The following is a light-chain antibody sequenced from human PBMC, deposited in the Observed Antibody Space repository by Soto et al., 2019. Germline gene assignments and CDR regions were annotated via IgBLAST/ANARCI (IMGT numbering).Light chain of an antibody. CDR1: TGSVTSGHY. V-gene: IGLV7-46*01. J-gene: IGLJ2*01. CDR2: DTS. CDR3: LLSYSGSKV. Sequence: QTVVTQEPSLTVSPGGTVTLTCGSSTGSVTSGHYPYWFQQKPGQAPRTLIYDTSDKHSWTPARFSGSLLGGKAALTLSGAQPEDEAAYYCLLSYSGSKVFGGGTKVTVL.